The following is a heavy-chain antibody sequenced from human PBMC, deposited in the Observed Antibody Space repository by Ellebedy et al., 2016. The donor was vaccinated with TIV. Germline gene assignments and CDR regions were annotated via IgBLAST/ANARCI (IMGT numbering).Heavy chain of an antibody. CDR1: GYTFTSYY. CDR3: ARGESPMVRGSRFDP. CDR2: INPSGGST. Sequence: ASVKVSCKASGYTFTSYYMHWVRQAPGQGLEWMGIINPSGGSTSYAQKFQGRVTMTRDKSTSTVYMELSSLRSEDTAVYYCARGESPMVRGSRFDPWGQGTLVTVSS. D-gene: IGHD3-10*01. J-gene: IGHJ5*02. V-gene: IGHV1-46*01.